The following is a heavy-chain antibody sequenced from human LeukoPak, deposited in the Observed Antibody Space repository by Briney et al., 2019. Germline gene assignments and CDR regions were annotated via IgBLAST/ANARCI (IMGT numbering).Heavy chain of an antibody. D-gene: IGHD5-18*01. Sequence: SVKVSCKASGGTFSSYAISWVRQAPGQGLEWMGRIIPIFGIANYAQKFQGRVTITADKSTSTAYMELSSLRSEDTAVYYCARAPGYSYGYKLDYWGQGTLVTVSS. CDR2: IIPIFGIA. J-gene: IGHJ4*02. CDR1: GGTFSSYA. V-gene: IGHV1-69*04. CDR3: ARAPGYSYGYKLDY.